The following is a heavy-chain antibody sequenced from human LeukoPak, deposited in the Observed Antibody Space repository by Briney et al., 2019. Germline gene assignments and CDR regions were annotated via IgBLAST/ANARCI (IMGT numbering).Heavy chain of an antibody. V-gene: IGHV3-33*01. D-gene: IGHD3-10*02. J-gene: IGHJ5*02. CDR3: ARDRSVLWFDP. Sequence: PGGSLRLSCVASGFTFSNFGMHWVRQAPGKGLEWVAVIWYDGSNKYYADSVKGRFAISRDDSKNTLYLQMNSLRVEATAVYYCARDRSVLWFDPWGQGTLVTVSS. CDR2: IWYDGSNK. CDR1: GFTFSNFG.